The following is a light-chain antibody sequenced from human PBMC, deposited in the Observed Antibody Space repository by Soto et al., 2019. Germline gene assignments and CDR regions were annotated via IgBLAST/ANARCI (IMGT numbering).Light chain of an antibody. V-gene: IGLV2-14*01. CDR2: EVS. Sequence: QSALTQPASVSGSPGQSITISCTGTSSDVGGYNYVYWYQHHPGKAPKLMIYEVSNRPSGVSNRFSGSKSGNTASLTISGLQAEDDADYYCSSYTSSSTGVFGGGTTLNVL. J-gene: IGLJ3*02. CDR1: SSDVGGYNY. CDR3: SSYTSSSTGV.